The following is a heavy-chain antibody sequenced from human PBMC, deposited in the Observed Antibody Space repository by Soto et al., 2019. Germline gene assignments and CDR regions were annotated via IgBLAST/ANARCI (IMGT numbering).Heavy chain of an antibody. Sequence: SETLSLTCTVSGASINNNDYYWSWIRQPPGKGLEWIGYVYYSGTTDYIPSLRSRLSMSIDKSQNQITLKLNSVTAADTATYYCARMSYFYDKWYFDLWGRGTLVTVSS. J-gene: IGHJ2*01. D-gene: IGHD3-22*01. CDR3: ARMSYFYDKWYFDL. CDR2: VYYSGTT. V-gene: IGHV4-30-4*01. CDR1: GASINNNDYY.